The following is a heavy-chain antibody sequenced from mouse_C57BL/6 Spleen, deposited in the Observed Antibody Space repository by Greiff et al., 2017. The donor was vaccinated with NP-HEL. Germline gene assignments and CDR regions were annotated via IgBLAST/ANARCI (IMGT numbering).Heavy chain of an antibody. CDR3: ARDRDYDYDGGAMDY. J-gene: IGHJ4*01. Sequence: DVKLQESGPGLVKPSQSLSLTCSVTGYSITSGYYWNWIRQFPGNKLEWMGYISYDGSNNYNPSLKNRITITRDTSKNQFFLKLNSVTTEDTATYYCARDRDYDYDGGAMDYWGQGTSVTVSS. CDR1: GYSITSGYY. D-gene: IGHD2-4*01. CDR2: ISYDGSN. V-gene: IGHV3-6*01.